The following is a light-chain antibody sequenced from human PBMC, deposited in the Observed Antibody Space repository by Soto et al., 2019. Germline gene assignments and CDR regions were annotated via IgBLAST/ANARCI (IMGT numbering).Light chain of an antibody. J-gene: IGKJ1*01. V-gene: IGKV3-20*01. CDR3: QEYGRSPWT. CDR1: QSVSRSY. CDR2: GAS. Sequence: EIVLTQSPGTLSLSPGERATLSCRASQSVSRSYLAWYQQKPGQAPRLLIYGASSRATGIPDRFSGSGSGTDLTLTIIRLVPEYFALYYCQEYGRSPWTLGQGTKGDIK.